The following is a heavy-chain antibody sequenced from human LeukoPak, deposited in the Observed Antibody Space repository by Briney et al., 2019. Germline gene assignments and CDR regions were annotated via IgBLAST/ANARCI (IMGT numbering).Heavy chain of an antibody. CDR2: IRFDGSNK. Sequence: PGGSLRISCAASGFTFRSYDMHWVRQAPGTGLEWVAFIRFDGSNKYYADSVKGRFTISGDNSKNTLYLQMNSLRAEDTAVYYCAKVGGIAVATYYYMDVWGKGTTVTVSS. CDR3: AKVGGIAVATYYYMDV. V-gene: IGHV3-30*02. J-gene: IGHJ6*03. D-gene: IGHD6-19*01. CDR1: GFTFRSYD.